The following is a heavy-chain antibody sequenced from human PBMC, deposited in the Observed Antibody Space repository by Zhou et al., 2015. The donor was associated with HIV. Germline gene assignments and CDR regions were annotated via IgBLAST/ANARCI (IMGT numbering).Heavy chain of an antibody. CDR3: ARSFPISLWFRELPTYYYYYMDV. V-gene: IGHV1-69*01. J-gene: IGHJ6*03. CDR2: IIPIFGTA. D-gene: IGHD3-10*01. Sequence: QVQLVQSGAEVKKPGSSVKVSCKASGGTFSSYAISWVRQAPGQGLEWMGGIIPIFGTANYAQKFQGRVTITADESTSTAYMELSSLRSEDTAVYYCARSFPISLWFRELPTYYYYYMDVWGKGTTVTVSS. CDR1: GGTFSSYA.